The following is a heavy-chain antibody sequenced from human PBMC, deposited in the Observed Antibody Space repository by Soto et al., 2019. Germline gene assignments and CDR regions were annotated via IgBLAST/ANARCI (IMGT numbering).Heavy chain of an antibody. CDR2: IYSGGST. CDR1: GFTVSSNY. D-gene: IGHD5-18*01. CDR3: ARGYSYGFRYYGMDV. Sequence: EVQLVESGGGLVQPGGSLRLSCAASGFTVSSNYMSWVRQAPGKGLEWVSVIYSGGSTYYADSVKGRFTISRVNSKNTLYLQMNSLRAEDTAVYYCARGYSYGFRYYGMDVWGQGTTVTVSS. J-gene: IGHJ6*02. V-gene: IGHV3-66*01.